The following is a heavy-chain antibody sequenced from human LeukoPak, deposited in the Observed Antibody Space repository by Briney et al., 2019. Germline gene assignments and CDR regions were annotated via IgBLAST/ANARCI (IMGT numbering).Heavy chain of an antibody. D-gene: IGHD2-2*01. Sequence: GASVKVSCKASGGTFSSYAISWVRQAPGQGLEWMGGIIPIFGTANYAQKFQGRVTITTDESTSTAYMELSSLRSEDTAVYYCARNVMKIVVVPAARSYYYYYMDVWGKGTTVTVSS. V-gene: IGHV1-69*05. CDR3: ARNVMKIVVVPAARSYYYYYMDV. CDR2: IIPIFGTA. CDR1: GGTFSSYA. J-gene: IGHJ6*03.